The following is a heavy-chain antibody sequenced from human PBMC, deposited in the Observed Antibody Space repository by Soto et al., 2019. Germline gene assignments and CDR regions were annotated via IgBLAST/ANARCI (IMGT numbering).Heavy chain of an antibody. CDR1: GGSISSGGYS. J-gene: IGHJ5*02. Sequence: SETLSLTCAVSGGSISSGGYSWSWIRQPPGKGLEWIGYIYHSGSTYYNPSLKSRVTISVDRSKNQFSLKLSPVTAADTAVYYCARDYRYNWFDPWGQGTLVTVSS. CDR3: ARDYRYNWFDP. D-gene: IGHD4-4*01. V-gene: IGHV4-30-2*01. CDR2: IYHSGST.